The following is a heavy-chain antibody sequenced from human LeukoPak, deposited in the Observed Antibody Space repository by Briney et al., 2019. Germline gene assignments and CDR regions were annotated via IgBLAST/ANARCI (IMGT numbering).Heavy chain of an antibody. V-gene: IGHV5-51*01. CDR2: IWPGDSDT. J-gene: IGHJ5*02. D-gene: IGHD4-23*01. Sequence: GQSLKISCKGCGYTFTNYWIGWVRQMPGKGLEWMGVIWPGDSDTRYSPSFQGQVTVSADKSITTAYLQWRSLKASDTAIYYCARFYGGNLPFDPWGQGTLVTVSS. CDR3: ARFYGGNLPFDP. CDR1: GYTFTNYW.